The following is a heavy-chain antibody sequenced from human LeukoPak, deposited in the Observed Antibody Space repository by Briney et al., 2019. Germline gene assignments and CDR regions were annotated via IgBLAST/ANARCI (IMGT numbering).Heavy chain of an antibody. Sequence: GGSLRLSCAASGFTFSTYGMNWVRQAPGKGLEWVSSISSGSSYIYYADSVKGRFTISRDNAKNSLYLQINSLRAEDTAVYYCAREDCSGGSCYALDYWGQGTLVTVSS. V-gene: IGHV3-21*01. D-gene: IGHD2-15*01. CDR1: GFTFSTYG. CDR3: AREDCSGGSCYALDY. J-gene: IGHJ4*02. CDR2: ISSGSSYI.